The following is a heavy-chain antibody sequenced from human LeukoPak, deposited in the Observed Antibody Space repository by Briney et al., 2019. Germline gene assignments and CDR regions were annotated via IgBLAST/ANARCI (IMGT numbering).Heavy chain of an antibody. Sequence: ASVKASCKASGYMFTGYYIHWVRQAPGQGLEWMGWINPNSGGTNYAQKFQGRVTMTRDTSISTAYMDLSRLRSDDTAVYYCARDLRIDYYGPGTYYRLDYWGQGTLVTVSS. D-gene: IGHD3-10*01. CDR3: ARDLRIDYYGPGTYYRLDY. J-gene: IGHJ4*02. CDR2: INPNSGGT. CDR1: GYMFTGYY. V-gene: IGHV1-2*02.